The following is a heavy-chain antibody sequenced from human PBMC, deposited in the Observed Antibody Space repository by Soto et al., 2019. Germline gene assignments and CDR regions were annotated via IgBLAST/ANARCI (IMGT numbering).Heavy chain of an antibody. V-gene: IGHV4-34*01. CDR1: GGSFSGYY. J-gene: IGHJ4*02. Sequence: SETLSLTCAVYGGSFSGYYWSWIRQPPGKGLEWIGEINHSGSTNYNPSLKSRVTISVDTSKNQFSLKLSSVTAADTAVYYCASIYSDYYDSSGYPKYYDYWGQGTLVTVXS. CDR3: ASIYSDYYDSSGYPKYYDY. CDR2: INHSGST. D-gene: IGHD3-22*01.